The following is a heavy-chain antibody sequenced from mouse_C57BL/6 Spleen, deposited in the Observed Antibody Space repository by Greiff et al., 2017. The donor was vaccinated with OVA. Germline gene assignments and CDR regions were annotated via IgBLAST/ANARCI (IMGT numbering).Heavy chain of an antibody. CDR3: ARQRGNYEDY. CDR2: ISSGGSYT. Sequence: EVHLVESGGDLVKPGGSLKLSCAASGFTFSSYGMSWVRQTPDKRLEWVATISSGGSYTYYPDSVKGRFTISRDNAKNTLYLQMSSLKSEDTAMYYCARQRGNYEDYWGQGTTLTVSS. D-gene: IGHD2-1*01. V-gene: IGHV5-6*01. CDR1: GFTFSSYG. J-gene: IGHJ2*01.